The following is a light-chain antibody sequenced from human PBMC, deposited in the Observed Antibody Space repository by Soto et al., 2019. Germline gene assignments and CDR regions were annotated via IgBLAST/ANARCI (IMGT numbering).Light chain of an antibody. CDR1: QTVRNN. CDR2: RAS. Sequence: EFVLTQSPGTLSLSPGARAPLSCRASQTVRNNYLAWYQQKPGQAPRILITRASTRATGIPARFSASGFGTEFTLTISSLQSEDFAVYYCQQYHNWPPITFGQGTKVDIK. J-gene: IGKJ1*01. CDR3: QQYHNWPPIT. V-gene: IGKV3-15*01.